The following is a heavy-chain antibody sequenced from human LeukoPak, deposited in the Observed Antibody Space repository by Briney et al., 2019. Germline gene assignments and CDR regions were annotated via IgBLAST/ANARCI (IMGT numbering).Heavy chain of an antibody. CDR3: ARKVPNDSSGYYYRGQFDP. CDR2: ISGYNGNT. CDR1: GYTFTNYG. V-gene: IGHV1-18*01. Sequence: ASVKVSCKASGYTFTNYGISWVRQAPGQGLEWMGWISGYNGNTNYAQKFQGRVTITADKSTSTAYMELSSLRSEDTAVYYCARKVPNDSSGYYYRGQFDPWGQGTLVTVSS. D-gene: IGHD3-22*01. J-gene: IGHJ5*02.